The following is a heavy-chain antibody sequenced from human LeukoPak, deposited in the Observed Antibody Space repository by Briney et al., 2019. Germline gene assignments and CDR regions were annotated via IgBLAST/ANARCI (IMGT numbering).Heavy chain of an antibody. CDR2: IYYSGST. CDR1: GGSISSYY. Sequence: KSSETLSLTCTVSGGSISSYYWSWIRQPPGKGLEWIGYIYYSGSTNYNPSLKSRVTISVDTSKNQFSLKLSSATAADTAVYYCAISGSSGIDYWGQGTLVTVSS. CDR3: AISGSSGIDY. D-gene: IGHD6-6*01. V-gene: IGHV4-59*12. J-gene: IGHJ4*02.